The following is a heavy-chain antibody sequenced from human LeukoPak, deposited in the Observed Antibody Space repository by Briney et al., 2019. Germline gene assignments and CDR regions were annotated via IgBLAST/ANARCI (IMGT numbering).Heavy chain of an antibody. CDR1: GFTFSSYD. V-gene: IGHV3-13*05. D-gene: IGHD1-26*01. CDR3: ARGLEVGAGAYSFDY. Sequence: GGSLRLSCAASGFTFSSYDMHWVRQATGKGLEWVSAIGTAGDQNYPGSVEGRFTISRENAENSLYLQLNSLRAGDTAVYYCARGLEVGAGAYSFDYWGQGTLVTVSS. J-gene: IGHJ4*02. CDR2: IGTAGDQ.